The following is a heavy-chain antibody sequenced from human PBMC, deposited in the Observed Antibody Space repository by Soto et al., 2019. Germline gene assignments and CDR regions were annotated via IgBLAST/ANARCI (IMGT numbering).Heavy chain of an antibody. CDR2: MNPNSGTT. CDR3: ARGPYCSSTGCRRWVWFDP. CDR1: GYTFSTYD. V-gene: IGHV1-8*01. Sequence: QVLLVQSGAEVKKPGASVKVSCKASGYTFSTYDINWVRQATGRGLEWMGWMNPNSGTTGYAQKFQDRVTMTRNNSRNTAYLELSSLTSDDTAVYYCARGPYCSSTGCRRWVWFDPWGQGTLVTVSS. D-gene: IGHD2-2*01. J-gene: IGHJ5*02.